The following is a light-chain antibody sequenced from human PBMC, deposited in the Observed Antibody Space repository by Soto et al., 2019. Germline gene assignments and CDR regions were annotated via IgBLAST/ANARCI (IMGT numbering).Light chain of an antibody. V-gene: IGLV2-14*01. Sequence: QSALTQPASVSGSPGQSITISCTGTSSDVGGYNYVSWFQQHPGKAPKVVFYEVSYRPSGVSNRFSGAKSGNTASLTISGRQAEDEADYYCGSYSSSSTPVVFGGGTKLTVL. CDR3: GSYSSSSTPVV. CDR2: EVS. CDR1: SSDVGGYNY. J-gene: IGLJ2*01.